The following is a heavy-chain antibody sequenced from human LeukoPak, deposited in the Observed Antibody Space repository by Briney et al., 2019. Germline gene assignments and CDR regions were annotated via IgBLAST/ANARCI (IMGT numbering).Heavy chain of an antibody. D-gene: IGHD3-3*01. CDR2: IYHSGST. Sequence: SETLSLTCTVSGYSISSGYYWGWIRQPPGKGLEWIGSIYHSGSTYYNPSLKSRVTISVDTSKNQFSLKLSSVTAADTAVYYCARVASYDFWSGYYGAGDIWGQGTMVTVSS. V-gene: IGHV4-38-2*02. J-gene: IGHJ3*02. CDR1: GYSISSGYY. CDR3: ARVASYDFWSGYYGAGDI.